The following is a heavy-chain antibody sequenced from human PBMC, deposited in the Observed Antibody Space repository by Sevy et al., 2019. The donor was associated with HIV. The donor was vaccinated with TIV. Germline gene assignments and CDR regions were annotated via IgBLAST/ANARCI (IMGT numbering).Heavy chain of an antibody. V-gene: IGHV4-39*01. Sequence: SETLSLTCTVSGGSVSSSGYYWGWIRQPPGKGLEWIGNVYYSGSADYNPSLKSRATISVDTSKNQFSLKVKSVTAADTAVYYCARQGGIVARAFDFWGQGTLVTVSS. D-gene: IGHD2-21*01. CDR1: GGSVSSSGYY. CDR2: VYYSGSA. J-gene: IGHJ4*02. CDR3: ARQGGIVARAFDF.